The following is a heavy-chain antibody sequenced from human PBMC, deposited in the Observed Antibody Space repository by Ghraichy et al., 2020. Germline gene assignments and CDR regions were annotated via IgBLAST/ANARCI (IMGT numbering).Heavy chain of an antibody. Sequence: SVKVSCKASGGTFSSYTISWVRQAPGQGLEWMGRIIPILGIANYAQKFQGRVTITADKSTSTAYMELSSLRSEDTAVYYCARDDIAAHTTHYYYYGMDVWGQGTTVTVSS. J-gene: IGHJ6*02. V-gene: IGHV1-69*04. CDR1: GGTFSSYT. CDR3: ARDDIAAHTTHYYYYGMDV. D-gene: IGHD6-6*01. CDR2: IIPILGIA.